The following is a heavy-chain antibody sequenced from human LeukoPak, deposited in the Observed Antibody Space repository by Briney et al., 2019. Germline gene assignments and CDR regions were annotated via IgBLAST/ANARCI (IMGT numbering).Heavy chain of an antibody. Sequence: SETLSLTCTVSGGSISSSSYYWGWIRQPPGKGLXXXXXIYYSGSTYYNPSLKSRVTISVDTSKNQFSLKLSSVTAADTAVYYCARQSGYPLYYYYGMDVWGQGTTVTVSS. J-gene: IGHJ6*02. V-gene: IGHV4-39*01. CDR1: GGSISSSSYY. CDR3: ARQSGYPLYYYYGMDV. CDR2: IYYSGST. D-gene: IGHD5-12*01.